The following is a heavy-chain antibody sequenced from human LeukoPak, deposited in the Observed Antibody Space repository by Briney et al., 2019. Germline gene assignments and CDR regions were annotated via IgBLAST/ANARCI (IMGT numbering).Heavy chain of an antibody. CDR3: ARGAVYSGYDKYDY. CDR1: GFTFSDYY. Sequence: PGGSLRLSCAASGFTFSDYYMSWIRQAPGKGLEWLSYISTSSSSTNYADSVKGRFTISRDNARKSVYLQMNSLRAEDTAVYYCARGAVYSGYDKYDYWGQGALVTVS. J-gene: IGHJ4*02. V-gene: IGHV3-11*06. CDR2: ISTSSSST. D-gene: IGHD5-12*01.